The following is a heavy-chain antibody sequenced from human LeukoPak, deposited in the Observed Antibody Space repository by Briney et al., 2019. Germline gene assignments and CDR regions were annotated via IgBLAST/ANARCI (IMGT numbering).Heavy chain of an antibody. CDR3: AILGGSSSWYLDAFDI. CDR2: ISYDGGNK. V-gene: IGHV3-30*14. CDR1: GFTFSSYA. J-gene: IGHJ3*02. D-gene: IGHD6-13*01. Sequence: GGSLRLSCAASGFTFSSYAMHWVRQAPGKGLEWVAVISYDGGNKYYADSVKGRFTISRDNSKNTPYLQMNSLGAEDTAVYYCAILGGSSSWYLDAFDIWGQGTMVTVSS.